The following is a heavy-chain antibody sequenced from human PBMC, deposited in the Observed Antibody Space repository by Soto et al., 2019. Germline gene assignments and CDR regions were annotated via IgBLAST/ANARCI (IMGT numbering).Heavy chain of an antibody. CDR3: ARIPMSIAARPADY. D-gene: IGHD6-6*01. Sequence: PGWSLRLSCAASGFTFSSYAMHWVRQAPGKGLEWVAVISYDGSNKYYADSVKGRFTISRDNSKNTLYLQMNSLRAEDTAVYYCARIPMSIAARPADYWGQGTLVTVSS. CDR1: GFTFSSYA. J-gene: IGHJ4*02. V-gene: IGHV3-30-3*01. CDR2: ISYDGSNK.